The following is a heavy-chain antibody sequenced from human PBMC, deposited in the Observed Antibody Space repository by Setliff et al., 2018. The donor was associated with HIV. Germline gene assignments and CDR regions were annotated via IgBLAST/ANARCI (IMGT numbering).Heavy chain of an antibody. J-gene: IGHJ4*02. CDR1: GYSISSGYY. V-gene: IGHV4-38-2*01. CDR3: ASITGSTIDY. D-gene: IGHD1-7*01. CDR2: IYHSGST. Sequence: SETLSLTCAVSGYSISSGYYWGWIRQPPGKGLEWIGSIYHSGSTYYNPSLKSRVTISVDTSKNQFSLKLSSVTAADTAVYYCASITGSTIDYWGQGTLVTVSS.